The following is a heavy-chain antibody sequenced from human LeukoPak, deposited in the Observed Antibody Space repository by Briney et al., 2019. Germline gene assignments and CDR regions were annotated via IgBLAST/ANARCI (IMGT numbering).Heavy chain of an antibody. CDR1: GFTFSSYG. D-gene: IGHD4-23*01. Sequence: GGSLGLSCAASGFTFSSYGMHWVRQAPGKGLEWVAVIWYDGSNKYYADSVKGRFTISRDNSKNTLYLQMNSLRAEDTAVYYCARGPVVTGSFDYWGQGTLVTVSS. CDR2: IWYDGSNK. CDR3: ARGPVVTGSFDY. J-gene: IGHJ4*02. V-gene: IGHV3-33*01.